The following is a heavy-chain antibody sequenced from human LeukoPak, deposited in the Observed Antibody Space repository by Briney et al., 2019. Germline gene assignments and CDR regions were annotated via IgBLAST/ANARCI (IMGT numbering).Heavy chain of an antibody. Sequence: GGSLRLSCAASGFTFSDYDMHWVRQAPGKGLEWVAVIAYDGSNKYYADSVKGRFTISRDNSKNTVHLQMNTLRAEDTAVYYCAAVAGIEGFDYWGQGTLVTVSS. V-gene: IGHV3-30*03. D-gene: IGHD6-19*01. CDR3: AAVAGIEGFDY. CDR2: IAYDGSNK. J-gene: IGHJ4*02. CDR1: GFTFSDYD.